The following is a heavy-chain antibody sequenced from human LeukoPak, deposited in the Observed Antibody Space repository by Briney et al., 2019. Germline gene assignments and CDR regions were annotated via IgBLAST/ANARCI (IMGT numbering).Heavy chain of an antibody. CDR2: IKPDGSES. Sequence: PGGSLRLSCAISGFTFSRYWMTWVRQAPGKGLECVAIIKPDGSESYYGDSVKGRFTISRDNAKDSLYLQMKSLRAEDTAVYYCAMDLTMTVPGAFDIWGHGTTVIVSS. CDR3: AMDLTMTVPGAFDI. J-gene: IGHJ3*02. V-gene: IGHV3-7*04. D-gene: IGHD3-22*01. CDR1: GFTFSRYW.